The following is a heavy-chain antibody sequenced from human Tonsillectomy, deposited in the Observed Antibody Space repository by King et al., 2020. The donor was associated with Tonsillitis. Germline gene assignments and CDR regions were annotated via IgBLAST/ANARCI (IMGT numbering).Heavy chain of an antibody. J-gene: IGHJ3*02. CDR3: ARVTGDFAFDI. CDR2: IYAGNDS. D-gene: IGHD7-27*01. CDR1: GFAVSSNY. Sequence: LVESGGDLIQPGGSLRLSCAASGFAVSSNYMSWVRQAPGKGLEWVSVIYAGNDSYSTGSVKGRFTISRDISKNTLYLQMNSLKAEDTAVYYCARVTGDFAFDIWGQGTMVIVSS. V-gene: IGHV3-53*01.